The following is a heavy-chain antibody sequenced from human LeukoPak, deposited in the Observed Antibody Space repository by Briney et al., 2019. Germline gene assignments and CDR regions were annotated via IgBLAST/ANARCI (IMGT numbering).Heavy chain of an antibody. J-gene: IGHJ4*02. CDR1: GFTFRDFG. D-gene: IGHD3-16*01. Sequence: GGSLRLSCAASGFTFRDFGMEWVRQAPGKGLEWVAFIRHDGSNTYYGDSVKGRFTISRDNSKNTLDLQMNSLTAEDTVMYYCVKDSYGPDNWGQGTLVTVSS. CDR3: VKDSYGPDN. CDR2: IRHDGSNT. V-gene: IGHV3-30*02.